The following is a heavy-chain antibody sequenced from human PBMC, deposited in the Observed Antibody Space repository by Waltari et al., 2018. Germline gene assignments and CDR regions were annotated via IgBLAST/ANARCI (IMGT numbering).Heavy chain of an antibody. D-gene: IGHD3-22*01. V-gene: IGHV6-1*01. CDR2: TYCRSQRYN. CDR3: ARVYDRSGYLHVGFDY. CDR1: GDSVSSNSAV. J-gene: IGHJ4*02. Sequence: QVQLQQSGPRLVKHSQTLSLTCAISGDSVSSNSAVWNWIRQSPSRGLEWLGRTYCRSQRYNDYAVSVKSRMTIDPDTSKNQFSLQLHSVTPEDTAVYYCARVYDRSGYLHVGFDYWGQGTLVTVSS.